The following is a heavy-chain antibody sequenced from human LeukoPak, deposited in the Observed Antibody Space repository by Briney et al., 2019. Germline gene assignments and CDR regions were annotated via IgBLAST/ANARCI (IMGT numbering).Heavy chain of an antibody. CDR3: ARETGSLDY. CDR1: GYTFTSNF. J-gene: IGHJ4*02. V-gene: IGHV1-46*01. D-gene: IGHD1-1*01. Sequence: ASVKVSCKASGYTFTSNFIHWVRQAPGQGLEWMGIINTSGGSPTYAQRFQGRVTMTRDPSTSTVYMELSSLRSEDTAVYYCARETGSLDYWGQGSLVTVSS. CDR2: INTSGGSP.